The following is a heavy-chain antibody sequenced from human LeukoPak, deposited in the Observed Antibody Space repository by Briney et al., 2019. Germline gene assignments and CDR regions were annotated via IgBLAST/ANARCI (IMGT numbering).Heavy chain of an antibody. D-gene: IGHD4-11*01. CDR2: INPNSGGT. V-gene: IGHV1-2*02. Sequence: ASVKVSCKASGYSFTGYFIHWVRQAPGQGLEWMGWINPNSGGTNYAQKFQGRVAMTRDTSISTAYMELSRLRSDDTAVYYCARAGGYSAIFDYWGQGTLVTVSS. CDR3: ARAGGYSAIFDY. J-gene: IGHJ4*02. CDR1: GYSFTGYF.